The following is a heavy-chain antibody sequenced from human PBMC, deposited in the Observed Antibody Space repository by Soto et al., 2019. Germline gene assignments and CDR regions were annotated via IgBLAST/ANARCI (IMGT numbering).Heavy chain of an antibody. D-gene: IGHD2-15*01. CDR1: GYTFTSYG. CDR3: ARPLSLGSGPSDFDY. J-gene: IGHJ4*02. Sequence: ASVKVSCKASGYTFTSYGISWGRQAPGQGLGWMGWISAYNGNTNSAQKLQGRVTMTTDTSTSTAYMELRSLRSDDTAVYCCARPLSLGSGPSDFDYWGQGTLVTVSS. V-gene: IGHV1-18*04. CDR2: ISAYNGNT.